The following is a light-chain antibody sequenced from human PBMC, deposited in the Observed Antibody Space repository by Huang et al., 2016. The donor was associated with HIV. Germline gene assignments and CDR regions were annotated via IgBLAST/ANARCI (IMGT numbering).Light chain of an antibody. V-gene: IGKV1-39*01. CDR2: AAS. CDR3: QQTYSTAIT. Sequence: DIQMTPSPSSLSASVGDRVTITCRASQRISTYFNWYQQKPGKAPKLLIFAASTLQSGVPSTFSGSGSGTDFTLTISSLQPEDFATYYCQQTYSTAITFGQGTRLEIK. J-gene: IGKJ5*01. CDR1: QRISTY.